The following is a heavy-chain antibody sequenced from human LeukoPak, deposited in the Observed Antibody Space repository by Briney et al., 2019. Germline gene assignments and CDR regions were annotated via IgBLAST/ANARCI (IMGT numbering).Heavy chain of an antibody. J-gene: IGHJ4*02. CDR1: GNTFAGYY. CDR3: ARENSSGWKNIDY. D-gene: IGHD6-19*01. CDR2: INPNSGGT. Sequence: ASVRVSCKASGNTFAGYYVHWVRQAPGQGLEWMGWINPNSGGTNYAQKFQGRVTMTRDTSISTAYMELSRLRSDDTAVYYCARENSSGWKNIDYWGQGTLVTVSS. V-gene: IGHV1-2*02.